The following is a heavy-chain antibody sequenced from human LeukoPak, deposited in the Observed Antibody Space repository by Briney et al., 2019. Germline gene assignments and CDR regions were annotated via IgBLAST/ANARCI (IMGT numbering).Heavy chain of an antibody. CDR2: INPGDSDT. J-gene: IGHJ4*02. V-gene: IGHV5-51*01. CDR1: GYTFTTYW. Sequence: GESLKISCKGSGYTFTTYWIGWVRQMPGKGLEWMGIINPGDSDTTYSPSFQGQVTISADKSISTAYLQWSSLKASDTAIYYCARRGAAGGGESDYWGQGTLVTVSS. D-gene: IGHD6-13*01. CDR3: ARRGAAGGGESDY.